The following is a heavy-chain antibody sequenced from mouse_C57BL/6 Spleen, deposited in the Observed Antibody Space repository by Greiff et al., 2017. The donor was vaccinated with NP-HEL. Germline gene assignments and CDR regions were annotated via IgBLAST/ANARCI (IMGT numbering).Heavy chain of an antibody. V-gene: IGHV5-17*01. CDR3: ARRYYYGSSLGAMDY. J-gene: IGHJ4*01. D-gene: IGHD1-1*01. Sequence: EVQRVESGGGLVKPGGSLKLSCAASGFTFSDYGMHWVRQAPEKGLEWVAYISSGSSTIYYADTVKGRFTISRDNAKNNLFLQMTSLRSEDTAMYYCARRYYYGSSLGAMDYWGQGTSVTVSS. CDR1: GFTFSDYG. CDR2: ISSGSSTI.